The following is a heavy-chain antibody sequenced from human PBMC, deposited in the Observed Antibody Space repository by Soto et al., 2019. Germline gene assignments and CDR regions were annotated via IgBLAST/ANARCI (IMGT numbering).Heavy chain of an antibody. D-gene: IGHD6-19*01. V-gene: IGHV6-1*01. CDR1: GDSVSSNSAA. CDR3: ARDVVAVAVSVYYGMDV. CDR2: TYYRSKWYN. J-gene: IGHJ6*02. Sequence: SPTLSLPCAISGDSVSSNSAAWNWIRQSPSRGLEWLGRTYYRSKWYNDYAVSVKSRITINPDTSKNQFSLQLNSVTPEDTAVYYCARDVVAVAVSVYYGMDVWGQGTTVTVSS.